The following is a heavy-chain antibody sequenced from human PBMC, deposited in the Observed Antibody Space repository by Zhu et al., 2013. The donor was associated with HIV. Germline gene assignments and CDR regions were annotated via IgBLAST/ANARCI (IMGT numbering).Heavy chain of an antibody. CDR1: GSSFRTYG. Sequence: QVQLVQSGAEMKKPGSSVKVSCKASGSSFRTYGLNWVRQAPGQGLQWMGGIIPVFGTVNYAQTFQGRVTITADELTKTAYMDLRRLRFDDTAVYYCARDGEEYNMDNWFDFWGQGTLVTVSS. D-gene: IGHD1-1*01. CDR3: ARDGEEYNMDNWFDF. J-gene: IGHJ5*01. CDR2: IIPVFGTV. V-gene: IGHV1-69*01.